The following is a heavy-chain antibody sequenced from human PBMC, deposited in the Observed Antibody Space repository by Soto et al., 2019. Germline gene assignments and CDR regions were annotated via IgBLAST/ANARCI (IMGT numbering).Heavy chain of an antibody. V-gene: IGHV4-61*01. D-gene: IGHD6-6*01. CDR2: IYYSGST. J-gene: IGHJ4*02. Sequence: PSETLSLTCTVSGGSVSSGSYYWSWIRQPPGKGLEWIGYIYYSGSTNYNPSLKSRVTISVDTSKNQFSLKLSSVTAADTAVYYCYSSSSHFDYWGQGTLVTVSS. CDR1: GGSVSSGSYY. CDR3: YSSSSHFDY.